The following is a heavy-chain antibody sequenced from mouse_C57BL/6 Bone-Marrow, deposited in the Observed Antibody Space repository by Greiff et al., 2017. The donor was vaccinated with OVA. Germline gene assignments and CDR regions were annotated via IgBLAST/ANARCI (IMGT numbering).Heavy chain of an antibody. CDR1: GYTFTSYT. J-gene: IGHJ2*01. CDR2: INPSSGYT. V-gene: IGHV1-4*01. CDR3: AFYDYDYFDY. Sequence: VKLLESGAELARPGASVKMSCKASGYTFTSYTMHWVKQRPGQGLEWIGNINPSSGYTKYNQKFKDKATLTADKSSSTAYMQLSSLTSEDAAVYYCAFYDYDYFDYWGRGTTLTVTS. D-gene: IGHD2-4*01.